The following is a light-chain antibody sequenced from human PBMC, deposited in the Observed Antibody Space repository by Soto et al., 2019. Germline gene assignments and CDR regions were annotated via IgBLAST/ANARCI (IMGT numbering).Light chain of an antibody. Sequence: QSVLTQPPSVSGAPGQRVTISCTGSNSNIGAGFAVHWYQQLPGTAPKLLIHGNNNRPSGVPDRFSGSKSDTSASLAITGLLADDEADYYCHSYDSRLNCYVFGTGTKVTVL. CDR3: HSYDSRLNCYV. J-gene: IGLJ1*01. V-gene: IGLV1-40*01. CDR1: NSNIGAGFA. CDR2: GNN.